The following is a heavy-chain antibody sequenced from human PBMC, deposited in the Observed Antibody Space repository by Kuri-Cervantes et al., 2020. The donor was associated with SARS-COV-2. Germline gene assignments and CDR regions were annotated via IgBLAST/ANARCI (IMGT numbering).Heavy chain of an antibody. Sequence: SETLSLTCTVSGGSISSGSYYWTWIRQPAGKGLEWIGEINHSGSTNYNPSLKSRVTISVDTSKNQFSLKLSSVTAADTAVYYCAGGYYYDSSGPVLRYYFDYWGQGTLVTVSS. CDR2: INHSGST. V-gene: IGHV4-61*10. CDR3: AGGYYYDSSGPVLRYYFDY. J-gene: IGHJ4*02. D-gene: IGHD3-22*01. CDR1: GGSISSGSYY.